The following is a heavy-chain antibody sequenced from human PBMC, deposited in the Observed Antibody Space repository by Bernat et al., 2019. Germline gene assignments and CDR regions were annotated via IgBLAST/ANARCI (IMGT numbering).Heavy chain of an antibody. CDR2: ISYDGINK. J-gene: IGHJ6*02. Sequence: QVQLVESGGGVVQPGRSLSLSCAASGFTFSNYALHWVRQAPGRGLEWVAAISYDGINKYYAYSVKGRVTISRDNSKNTLYLQMNSLRAEDTAVYYCARDRRGTDSGGMDVWGQGTTVTVSS. D-gene: IGHD3-16*01. CDR3: ARDRRGTDSGGMDV. V-gene: IGHV3-30-3*01. CDR1: GFTFSNYA.